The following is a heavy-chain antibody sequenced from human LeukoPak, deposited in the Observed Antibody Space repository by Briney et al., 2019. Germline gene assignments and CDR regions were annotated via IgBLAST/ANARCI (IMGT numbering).Heavy chain of an antibody. Sequence: GASVKVSCKASGYTFTGYYMHWVRQAPGQGLEWMGWINPNSGGTNYAQKSQGRVTMTRDTSISTAYMELSRLRSDDTAVYYCALSGAHSGNPPDYWGQGTLVTVSS. V-gene: IGHV1-2*02. CDR2: INPNSGGT. D-gene: IGHD3-10*01. CDR3: ALSGAHSGNPPDY. CDR1: GYTFTGYY. J-gene: IGHJ4*02.